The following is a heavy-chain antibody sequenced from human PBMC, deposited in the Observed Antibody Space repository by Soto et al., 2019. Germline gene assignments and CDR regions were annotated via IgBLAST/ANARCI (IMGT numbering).Heavy chain of an antibody. V-gene: IGHV3-7*04. J-gene: IGHJ4*02. CDR1: GFTFSRYW. D-gene: IGHD2-15*01. CDR2: IQEDGSEK. CDR3: TRGYCSGGSCSSSPDY. Sequence: EVQLVESGGNLVQPGGSLRLSCAASGFTFSRYWMTWVRQAPGKGLEWVATIQEDGSEKYYVDSVKGRFTISRDNAKSSLFLQMNSLKAEDTAVYYCTRGYCSGGSCSSSPDYWGQGTLVTVSS.